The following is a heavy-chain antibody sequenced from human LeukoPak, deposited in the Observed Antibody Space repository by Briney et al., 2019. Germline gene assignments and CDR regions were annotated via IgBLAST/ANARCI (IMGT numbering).Heavy chain of an antibody. D-gene: IGHD2-15*01. CDR2: INHSGST. V-gene: IGHV4-34*01. CDR3: ARSRGRSWFDP. Sequence: SETLSLTCAVYGGSFSGYYWSWIRQPPGKELEWIGEINHSGSTNYNPSLKSRVTISVDTSKNQFSLKLSSVTAADTAVYYCARSRGRSWFDPWGQGTLVTVSS. J-gene: IGHJ5*02. CDR1: GGSFSGYY.